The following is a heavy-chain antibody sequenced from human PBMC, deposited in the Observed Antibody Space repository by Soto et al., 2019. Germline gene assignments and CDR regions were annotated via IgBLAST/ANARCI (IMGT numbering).Heavy chain of an antibody. J-gene: IGHJ4*02. D-gene: IGHD4-17*01. CDR2: IYYSGST. Sequence: QVQLQESGPGLVKPSQTLSLTCTVSGGSISSGGYYWSWIRQHPGKGLEWIGYIYYSGSTYYNPSLKSRVTXSXHXXKNQFSLKLSSVTAADTAVYYCARSPEATVTAFDYWGQGTLVTVSS. V-gene: IGHV4-31*03. CDR1: GGSISSGGYY. CDR3: ARSPEATVTAFDY.